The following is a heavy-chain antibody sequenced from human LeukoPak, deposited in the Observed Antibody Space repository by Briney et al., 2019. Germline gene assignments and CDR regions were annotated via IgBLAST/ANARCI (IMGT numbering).Heavy chain of an antibody. CDR3: ARELLWFGEYRWFDP. V-gene: IGHV4-4*07. J-gene: IGHJ5*02. CDR1: VGSISSYY. CDR2: IYTSVSP. D-gene: IGHD3-10*01. Sequence: SETLSLTCTVSVGSISSYYWSWIRQPAVKGLEWIGRIYTSVSPNYNPSLKSRVTMSVDTSKNQFSLKLSSVTAADTAVYYCARELLWFGEYRWFDPWGQGTLVTVSS.